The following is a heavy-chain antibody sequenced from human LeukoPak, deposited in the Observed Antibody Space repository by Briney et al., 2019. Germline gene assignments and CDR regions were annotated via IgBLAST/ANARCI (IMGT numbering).Heavy chain of an antibody. Sequence: PSETLSLTCTVSGGSISSYYWNWIRQPAGRGLEWIGNVYYSGSTSYNPSLKSRVAISLDTSKNQFSLKLRSVTAADTAVYYCARGGSGAYDWNYWGQGTLVTVSS. V-gene: IGHV4-59*01. D-gene: IGHD2-15*01. CDR1: GGSISSYY. J-gene: IGHJ4*02. CDR2: VYYSGST. CDR3: ARGGSGAYDWNY.